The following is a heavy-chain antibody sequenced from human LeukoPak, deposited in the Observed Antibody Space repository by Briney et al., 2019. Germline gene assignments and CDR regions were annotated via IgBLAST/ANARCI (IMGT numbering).Heavy chain of an antibody. J-gene: IGHJ4*02. CDR1: GGTL. Sequence: ASVKVSCKASGGTLVRQAPGQGLEWMGGIIPIFGTANYAQKFQGRVTITADKSTSTAYMELSSLRSEDTAVYYCARSGTGLLRYYFDYWGQGTLITVSS. CDR3: ARSGTGLLRYYFDY. V-gene: IGHV1-69*06. D-gene: IGHD3-22*01. CDR2: IIPIFGTA.